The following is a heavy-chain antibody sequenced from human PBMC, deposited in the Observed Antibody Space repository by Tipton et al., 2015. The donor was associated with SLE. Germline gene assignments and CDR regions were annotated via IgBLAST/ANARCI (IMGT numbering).Heavy chain of an antibody. CDR3: AKDSANWGIAGHYFDY. Sequence: FTISRDNSKNTLYLQMNSLRAEDTAVYYCAKDSANWGIAGHYFDYWGQGTLVTVSS. J-gene: IGHJ4*02. V-gene: IGHV3-53*03. D-gene: IGHD7-27*01.